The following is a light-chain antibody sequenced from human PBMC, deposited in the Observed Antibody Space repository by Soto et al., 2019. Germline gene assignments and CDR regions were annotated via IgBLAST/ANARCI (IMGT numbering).Light chain of an antibody. CDR1: SSDVGGYDY. CDR3: SSYTGTSTFV. V-gene: IGLV2-14*01. Sequence: QSALTQPASVSGSPGQSITISCTGTSSDVGGYDYVSWYQQLPGKAPKLMIYDVNNRPSGVSNRFSGSESGNTASLTISGLQAEDEADYYCSSYTGTSTFVFGGGTKVTVL. CDR2: DVN. J-gene: IGLJ1*01.